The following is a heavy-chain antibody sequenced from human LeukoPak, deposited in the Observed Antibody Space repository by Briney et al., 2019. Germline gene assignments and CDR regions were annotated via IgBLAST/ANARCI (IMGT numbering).Heavy chain of an antibody. J-gene: IGHJ5*02. CDR2: INHSGST. V-gene: IGHV4-34*01. CDR1: GGSFSGYY. D-gene: IGHD3/OR15-3a*01. Sequence: SETPSLTCAVYGGSFSGYYWSWIRQPPGKGLEWIGEINHSGSTNYNPSLKSRVTISVDTSKNQFSLKLSSVTAADTAVYYCARVMRIGTGYYTSTYNWFDPWGQGTLVTVSS. CDR3: ARVMRIGTGYYTSTYNWFDP.